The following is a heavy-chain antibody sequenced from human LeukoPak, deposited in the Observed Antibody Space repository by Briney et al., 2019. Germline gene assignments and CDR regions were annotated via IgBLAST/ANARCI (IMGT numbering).Heavy chain of an antibody. D-gene: IGHD6-13*01. V-gene: IGHV3-23*01. CDR3: AKDALPHIAAAGRVY. CDR2: ISGSAAYT. J-gene: IGHJ4*02. CDR1: GFIFSDYG. Sequence: PGGSLRLSCAASGFIFSDYGMSWVRQAPGKGLEWVSAISGSAAYTYYADSVKGRFTISRDNSKDTLYLQMNSLRAEDTAVYYCAKDALPHIAAAGRVYWGQGTLVTVSS.